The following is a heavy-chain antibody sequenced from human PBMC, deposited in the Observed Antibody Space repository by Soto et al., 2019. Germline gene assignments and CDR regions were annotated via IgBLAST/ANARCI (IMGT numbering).Heavy chain of an antibody. CDR2: ISYDGSNK. V-gene: IGHV3-30-3*01. CDR3: ARPYSSGWYGDLDY. D-gene: IGHD6-19*01. CDR1: GFTFSSYA. Sequence: PGESLKISCTASGFTFSSYAMHWVRQAPGKGLEWVAVISYDGSNKYYADSVKGRFTISRDNSKNTMYLQMNSLRVEDTAVYYCARPYSSGWYGDLDYWGQGTLVTV. J-gene: IGHJ4*02.